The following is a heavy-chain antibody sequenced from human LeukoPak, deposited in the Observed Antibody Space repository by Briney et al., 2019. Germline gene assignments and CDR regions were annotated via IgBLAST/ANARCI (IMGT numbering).Heavy chain of an antibody. CDR1: GYTFTSYY. CDR3: ARDQYVVPAAYYYFDY. D-gene: IGHD2-2*01. J-gene: IGHJ4*02. CDR2: INPSGGST. Sequence: ASVKVSCKASGYTFTSYYMHWVRQAPGQGLEWMGIINPSGGSTSYAQKFQGRVTMTRDMSTSTVYMELSSLRSEDTAVYYCARDQYVVPAAYYYFDYWGQGTLVTVSS. V-gene: IGHV1-46*01.